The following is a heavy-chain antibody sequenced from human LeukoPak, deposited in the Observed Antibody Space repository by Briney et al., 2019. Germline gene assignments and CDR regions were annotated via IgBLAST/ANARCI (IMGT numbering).Heavy chain of an antibody. CDR1: GFTFDDYA. D-gene: IGHD1-26*01. CDR2: ISWNSGSI. J-gene: IGHJ3*02. CDR3: ARERSLRPFDAFDI. Sequence: PGGSLRLSCAASGFTFDDYAMHWVRQAPGKGLEWVSGISWNSGSIGYADSVKGRFTISRDNAKNSLYLQMNSLRAEDTAVYYCARERSLRPFDAFDIWGQGTMVTVSS. V-gene: IGHV3-9*01.